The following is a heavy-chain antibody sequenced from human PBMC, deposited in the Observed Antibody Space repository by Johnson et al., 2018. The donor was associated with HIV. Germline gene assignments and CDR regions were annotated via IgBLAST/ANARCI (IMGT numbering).Heavy chain of an antibody. V-gene: IGHV3-66*02. CDR3: ARARAGAFDI. Sequence: VQLVESGGGLVQPGGSLRLSCVASGFSVSSDYMSWVRQAPGKGLEWVSLIYSGGRTYCADSVKGRFTISRDNSKNTLYLQMNNLRAEDTAIFYCARARAGAFDIWGQGTMVTVSS. CDR2: IYSGGRT. J-gene: IGHJ3*02. D-gene: IGHD6-19*01. CDR1: GFSVSSDY.